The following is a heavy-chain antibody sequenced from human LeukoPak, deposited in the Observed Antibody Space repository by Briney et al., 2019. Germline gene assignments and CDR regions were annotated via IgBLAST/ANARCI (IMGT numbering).Heavy chain of an antibody. V-gene: IGHV4-59*01. D-gene: IGHD2-15*01. J-gene: IGHJ3*02. CDR1: GGSISSYY. CDR2: IYYSGST. CDR3: AKDLGGTNAFDI. Sequence: SETLSPTCTVSGGSISSYYWSWIRQPPGKELEWIGYIYYSGSTKYNPSLKSRVTISVHTSKNQFSLKLSSVTAADTAIYFCAKDLGGTNAFDIWGQGTMVTVSS.